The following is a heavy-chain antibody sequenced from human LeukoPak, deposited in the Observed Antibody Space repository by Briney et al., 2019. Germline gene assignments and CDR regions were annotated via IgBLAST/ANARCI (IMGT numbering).Heavy chain of an antibody. V-gene: IGHV1-8*01. CDR3: ARRDILTGYLDY. CDR2: MNPNSGNT. D-gene: IGHD3-9*01. Sequence: ASVKVSCKASGYTFTSYDINWVRQATGQGLEWMGWMNPNSGNTGYAQKFQGRVTMTRNTSISTAYMELSSLRSEDTAMYYCARRDILTGYLDYWGQGTLVTVSS. CDR1: GYTFTSYD. J-gene: IGHJ4*02.